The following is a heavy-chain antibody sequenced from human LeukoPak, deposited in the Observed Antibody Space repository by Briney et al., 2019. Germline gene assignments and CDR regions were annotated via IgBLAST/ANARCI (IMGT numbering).Heavy chain of an antibody. D-gene: IGHD6-13*01. J-gene: IGHJ4*02. V-gene: IGHV3-7*01. CDR3: ARGSGRQQLEQNY. Sequence: AGGSLRLSCVASGFTFSIYWMSWVRQAPGRGPEWLAIIKEDGSVIWGVESVRGRFTISRDNAKNSVYLEMNSLRAEDTAVYYCARGSGRQQLEQNYWGQGNLVTVSS. CDR1: GFTFSIYW. CDR2: IKEDGSVI.